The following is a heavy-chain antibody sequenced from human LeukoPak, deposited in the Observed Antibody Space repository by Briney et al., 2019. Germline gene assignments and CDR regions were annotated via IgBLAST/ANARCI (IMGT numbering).Heavy chain of an antibody. J-gene: IGHJ3*02. CDR2: IYYSGST. V-gene: IGHV4-59*01. Sequence: SETLSLTCTVSGGSISSNYWTWIRQSPGKGLEWIGYIYYSGSTNYNPSLKSRVTISVDTSKNQFSLKLSSVTAADTAVYYCARARWLRIDAFDIWGQGTMVTVSS. D-gene: IGHD3-22*01. CDR1: GGSISSNY. CDR3: ARARWLRIDAFDI.